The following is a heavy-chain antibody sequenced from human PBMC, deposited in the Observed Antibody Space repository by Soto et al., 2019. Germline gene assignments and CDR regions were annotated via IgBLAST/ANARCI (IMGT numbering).Heavy chain of an antibody. J-gene: IGHJ6*03. Sequence: GGSLRLSCAASGFTFSSYSMNWVRQAPGKGLEWVSYISSSSSTIYYADSVKGRFTISRDNVKNSLYLQMNSLRAEDTAVYYCARARADEMYAILDYYYYMDVWGKGTTVTVSS. CDR2: ISSSSSTI. D-gene: IGHD2-8*01. CDR3: ARARADEMYAILDYYYYMDV. CDR1: GFTFSSYS. V-gene: IGHV3-48*01.